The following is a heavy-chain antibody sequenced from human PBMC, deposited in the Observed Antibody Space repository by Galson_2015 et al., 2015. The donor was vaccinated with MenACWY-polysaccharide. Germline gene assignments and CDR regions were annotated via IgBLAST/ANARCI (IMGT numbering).Heavy chain of an antibody. CDR1: GLPLRGYP. CDR2: MSSRSSSI. V-gene: IGHV3-21*01. CDR3: ARAVRITSFDP. Sequence: SLSPSRAASGLPLRGYPMNWVRQAPGNGLDWASSMSSRSSSIYHADSVDGRFTLFRTHAKNSLYLQMNSLRAEDTAAYYCARAVRITSFDPWGQGTLVTVSS. D-gene: IGHD3-10*01. J-gene: IGHJ5*02.